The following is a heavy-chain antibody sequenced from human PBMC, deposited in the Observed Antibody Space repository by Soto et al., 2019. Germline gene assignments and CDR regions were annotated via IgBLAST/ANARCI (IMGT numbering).Heavy chain of an antibody. J-gene: IGHJ4*02. CDR2: ISAYNGNT. CDR1: GYTFTSYG. V-gene: IGHV1-18*01. Sequence: QVQLVQSGAEVKKPGASVKVSCKASGYTFTSYGISWVRQAPGQGLEWMGWISAYNGNTKYPQNLQGRXTXTPXTSTSTAYMELRSLRSDDTAVYYCARDQAMAQFDYWGQGTLVTVSS. D-gene: IGHD5-18*01. CDR3: ARDQAMAQFDY.